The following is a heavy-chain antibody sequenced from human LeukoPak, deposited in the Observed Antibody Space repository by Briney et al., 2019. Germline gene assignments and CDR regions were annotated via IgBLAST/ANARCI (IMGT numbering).Heavy chain of an antibody. V-gene: IGHV4-34*01. CDR3: ARGTVLMGYASFDY. CDR2: IIHSGAT. J-gene: IGHJ4*02. Sequence: KTSETLSLTCAVFGGSFSGYYWSWIRQPPGKGLEWIGEIIHSGATNYSPSLKSRVTVTVDTSKNHFSLKLTSVTAADTAIYYCARGTVLMGYASFDYWGQGTLVTVSS. CDR1: GGSFSGYY. D-gene: IGHD2-8*01.